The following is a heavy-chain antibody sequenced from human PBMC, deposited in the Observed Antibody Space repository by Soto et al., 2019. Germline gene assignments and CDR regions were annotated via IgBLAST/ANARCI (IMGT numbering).Heavy chain of an antibody. Sequence: GESLKISCQGSGYSFTNYWIGWVRQLPGKGLEWMGIIYPGDSDTTYSPSFQGQVTISADKSISTAYLQWSSLKASDTAMYYCARRFCSGGSCNDDFEIWGQGTMVNVSS. D-gene: IGHD2-15*01. CDR3: ARRFCSGGSCNDDFEI. CDR1: GYSFTNYW. CDR2: IYPGDSDT. J-gene: IGHJ3*02. V-gene: IGHV5-51*01.